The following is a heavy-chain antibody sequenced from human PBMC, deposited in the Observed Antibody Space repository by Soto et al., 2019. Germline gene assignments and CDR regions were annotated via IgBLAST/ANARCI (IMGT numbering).Heavy chain of an antibody. J-gene: IGHJ4*02. V-gene: IGHV2-5*02. CDR1: GFSLNTGGVG. D-gene: IGHD2-21*01. CDR2: IYWDDDK. Sequence: QITLKESGPTLVKPTQTLTLTCTFSGFSLNTGGVGVGWIRQPPGKALEWLAVIYWDDDKRYSPSLKSRLTIXQXHSKNQVVLTMTHMDPVDTATYYCTHTPFFGDKLDYWGQGALVTVSS. CDR3: THTPFFGDKLDY.